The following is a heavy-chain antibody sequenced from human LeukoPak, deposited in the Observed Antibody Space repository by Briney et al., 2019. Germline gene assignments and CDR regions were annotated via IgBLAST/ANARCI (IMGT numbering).Heavy chain of an antibody. D-gene: IGHD3-22*01. J-gene: IGHJ3*02. CDR2: ISSSGSTI. CDR3: ARGRPYYYDSSGYYPYDAFDI. V-gene: IGHV3-48*03. CDR1: GFTFSSYE. Sequence: GGSLRLSCAASGFTFSSYEMNWVRQAPGKGREWVSYISSSGSTIYYAESVKGRFTISRDNAKNSLYLQMNSLRAEDTAVYYCARGRPYYYDSSGYYPYDAFDIWGQGTMVTVSS.